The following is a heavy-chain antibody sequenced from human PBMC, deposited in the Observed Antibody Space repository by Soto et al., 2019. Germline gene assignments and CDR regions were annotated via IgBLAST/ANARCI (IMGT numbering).Heavy chain of an antibody. CDR3: TTVSGWGYYYYYGMDV. J-gene: IGHJ6*02. CDR2: IKSKTDGGTT. V-gene: IGHV3-15*01. D-gene: IGHD3-16*01. Sequence: GGSLRLSCAASGFTFSNAWMSWVRQAPGKGLEWVGRIKSKTDGGTTDYAAPVKGRFTISRDDSKNTLYLQMNSLKTEDTAVYYCTTVSGWGYYYYYGMDVWGQGTTVTVSS. CDR1: GFTFSNAW.